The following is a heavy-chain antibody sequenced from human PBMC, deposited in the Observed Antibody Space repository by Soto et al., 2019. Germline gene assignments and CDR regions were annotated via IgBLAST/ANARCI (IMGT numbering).Heavy chain of an antibody. J-gene: IGHJ6*02. V-gene: IGHV1-46*01. CDR1: GYTFTSYE. D-gene: IGHD6-6*01. CDR2: ISPSDGIT. Sequence: ASVKVSCKASGYTFTSYEMYWVRQAPGQGLEWMGIISPSDGITTYAQKFQGRVTMTRDTSTSTVYMELGSLRSEDTAVYYCARDVPGNVLGLVGVWGQGTTVTVSS. CDR3: ARDVPGNVLGLVGV.